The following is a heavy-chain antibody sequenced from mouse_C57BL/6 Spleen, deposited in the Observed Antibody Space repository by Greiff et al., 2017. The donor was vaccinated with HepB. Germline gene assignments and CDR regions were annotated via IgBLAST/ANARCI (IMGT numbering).Heavy chain of an antibody. CDR2: INPSTGGT. D-gene: IGHD2-2*01. CDR3: ARRWLRSFAY. J-gene: IGHJ3*01. V-gene: IGHV1-42*01. CDR1: GYSFTGYY. Sequence: EVKLQESGPELVKPGASVKISCKASGYSFTGYYMNWVKQSPEKSLEWIGEINPSTGGTTYNQKFKAKATLTVDKSSSTAYMQLKSLTSEDSAVYYCARRWLRSFAYWGQGTLVTVSA.